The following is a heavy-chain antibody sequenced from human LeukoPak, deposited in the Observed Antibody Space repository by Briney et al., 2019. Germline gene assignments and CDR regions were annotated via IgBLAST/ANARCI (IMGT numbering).Heavy chain of an antibody. J-gene: IGHJ4*02. CDR3: AKRVQGNTGPFDS. CDR1: GFTFSGYA. Sequence: GGSLRLSCAASGFTFSGYALSWVRQAPGKGLEWVSGISGGGVNTYYADSVKARFTVSGDNSKNTMFLQMDSLRAEDTAVYYCAKRVQGNTGPFDSWGQGTLASVSS. CDR2: ISGGGVNT. D-gene: IGHD4-23*01. V-gene: IGHV3-23*01.